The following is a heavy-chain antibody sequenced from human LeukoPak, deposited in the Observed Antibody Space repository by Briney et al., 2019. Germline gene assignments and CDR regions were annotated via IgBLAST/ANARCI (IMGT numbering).Heavy chain of an antibody. CDR2: ISAYNHNT. D-gene: IGHD1-26*01. CDR1: GDIFTRFG. V-gene: IGHV1-18*01. Sequence: ASVKVSCKASGDIFTRFGITWVRQAPGEGLEWMGWISAYNHNTNYAQKLQGRVTMTTDTSTSTAYMELRSLRSDDTAVYYCARGRSGSYLFFDYWGQGTLVTVSS. CDR3: ARGRSGSYLFFDY. J-gene: IGHJ4*02.